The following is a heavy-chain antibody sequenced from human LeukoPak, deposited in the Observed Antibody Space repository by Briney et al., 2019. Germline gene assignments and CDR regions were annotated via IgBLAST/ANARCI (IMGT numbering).Heavy chain of an antibody. V-gene: IGHV3-23*01. CDR3: ARDYGDYKFDY. J-gene: IGHJ4*02. CDR1: GFTFSSYA. CDR2: ISGSGGST. Sequence: GGSLRLSCAASGFTFSSYAISWVRQAPGKGLEWVSAISGSGGSTYYADSVKGRFTISTDNSKNTLYLQMNSLRAEDTAVYYCARDYGDYKFDYWGQGTLVTVSS. D-gene: IGHD4-17*01.